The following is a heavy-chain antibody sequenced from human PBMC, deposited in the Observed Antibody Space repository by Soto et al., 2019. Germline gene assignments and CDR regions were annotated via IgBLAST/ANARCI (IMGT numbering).Heavy chain of an antibody. D-gene: IGHD5-18*01. CDR3: ARASPVVTDV. Sequence: QVQLQESGPGLVKPSQTLSLTCTVSGGSISSGDYYWSWIRQPPGKGLEWIGYIYYSGSTYYNPSLKSPVTISVDTSKNPLSLKLSSVTAADTAVYYSARASPVVTDVWGQGTTFTVSS. J-gene: IGHJ6*02. CDR1: GGSISSGDYY. V-gene: IGHV4-30-4*01. CDR2: IYYSGST.